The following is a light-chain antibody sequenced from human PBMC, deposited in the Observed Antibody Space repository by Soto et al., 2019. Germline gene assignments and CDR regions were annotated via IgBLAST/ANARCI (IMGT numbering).Light chain of an antibody. CDR3: QHYVTSPLT. CDR1: QSVSATY. CDR2: AAS. Sequence: EMVMPQSPGTLSLSPGERATLSSRASQSVSATYLAWYQQKPGQAPRLLIYAASSRATGVPDRFSGSGSGTDFTLTISRLEPEDFAVYYCQHYVTSPLTFGGGTKVDIK. V-gene: IGKV3-20*01. J-gene: IGKJ4*01.